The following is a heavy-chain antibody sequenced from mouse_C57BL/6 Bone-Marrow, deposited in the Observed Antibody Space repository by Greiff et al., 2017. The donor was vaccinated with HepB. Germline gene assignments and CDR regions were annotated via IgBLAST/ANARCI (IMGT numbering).Heavy chain of an antibody. D-gene: IGHD2-3*01. CDR1: GFTFSSYA. V-gene: IGHV5-4*03. J-gene: IGHJ4*01. CDR3: ARGVYDGYYFYAMDY. CDR2: ISDGGSYT. Sequence: DVKLVESGGGLVKPGGSLKLSCAASGFTFSSYAMSWVRQTPEKRLEWVATISDGGSYTYYPDNVKGRFTISRDNAKNNLYLQMSHLKSEDTAMYYCARGVYDGYYFYAMDYWGQGTSVTVSS.